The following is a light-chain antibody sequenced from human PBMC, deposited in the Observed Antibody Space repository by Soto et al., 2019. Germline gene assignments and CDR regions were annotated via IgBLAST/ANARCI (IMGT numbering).Light chain of an antibody. V-gene: IGKV1-33*01. Sequence: DIQMTQSPSSLSASVGDRVIITCQASQDISNYLNWYQKKPGKAPKLLIYAVFNLEAGVPSRFSGSGSGTDFTLNISSLQPEDIATYYCQQYDNLFFSFGGGTRVEIK. CDR1: QDISNY. CDR3: QQYDNLFFS. CDR2: AVF. J-gene: IGKJ4*01.